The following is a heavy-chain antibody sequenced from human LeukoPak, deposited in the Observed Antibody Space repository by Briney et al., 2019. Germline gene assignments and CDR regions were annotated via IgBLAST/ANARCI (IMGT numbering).Heavy chain of an antibody. CDR2: IYYSGNT. CDR3: ARANHFSHLFDY. Sequence: SETLSLTCTVSGGSITSTGYYWGWIRQPPGKELEWIGIIYYSGNTYYNPSLKSRVTISVDTSKNQFSLKVNSVTAADTAVYYCARANHFSHLFDYWGQGTLVTVSS. V-gene: IGHV4-39*07. J-gene: IGHJ4*02. CDR1: GGSITSTGYY. D-gene: IGHD1-14*01.